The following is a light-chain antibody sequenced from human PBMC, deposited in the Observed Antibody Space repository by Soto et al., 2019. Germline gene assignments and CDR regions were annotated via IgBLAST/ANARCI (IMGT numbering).Light chain of an antibody. CDR1: SSNIGAGYD. CDR2: GNN. Sequence: QSVLTQPPSVSGAPGQRVTISCTGSSSNIGAGYDVHWYQRLPGTAPKVLIYGNNNRPSGGPDRFSGSKSGTSASLAITGLQAADEADYYCQSYDSSLSGSYVFGTGTKVTVL. J-gene: IGLJ1*01. V-gene: IGLV1-40*01. CDR3: QSYDSSLSGSYV.